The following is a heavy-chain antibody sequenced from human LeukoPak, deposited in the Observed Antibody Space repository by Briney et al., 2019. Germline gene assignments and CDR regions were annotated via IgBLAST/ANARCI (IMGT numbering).Heavy chain of an antibody. CDR1: GFTFSSYW. Sequence: PGGSLRLSCAASGFTFSSYWMSWVRQAPGKGLEWVANIKQDGSEKYYVDSVKGRFTISRDNAKNSLYLQMNSLRAEDTAVYYCARGRYCSSTSCSEDAFDIWGQGTMVTVSS. V-gene: IGHV3-7*01. D-gene: IGHD2-2*01. CDR3: ARGRYCSSTSCSEDAFDI. J-gene: IGHJ3*02. CDR2: IKQDGSEK.